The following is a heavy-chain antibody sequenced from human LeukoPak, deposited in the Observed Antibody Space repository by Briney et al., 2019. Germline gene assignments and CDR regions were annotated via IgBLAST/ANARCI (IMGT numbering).Heavy chain of an antibody. Sequence: GGSLRLSCAASGFTFRTYTMHWVRQAPGKGPEWVALISYDGTSTDYAGSVQGRFTISRDISKNTLYLQMNSLRDDDSALYYCARDRVRIWSYVGTFDTWGQGTLVTVSP. D-gene: IGHD3-10*02. CDR3: ARDRVRIWSYVGTFDT. J-gene: IGHJ4*02. CDR1: GFTFRTYT. V-gene: IGHV3-30*04. CDR2: ISYDGTST.